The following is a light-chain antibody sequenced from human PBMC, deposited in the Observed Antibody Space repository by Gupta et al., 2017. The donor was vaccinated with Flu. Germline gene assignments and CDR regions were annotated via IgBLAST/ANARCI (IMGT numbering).Light chain of an antibody. CDR1: AIFD. Sequence: QSLLTQPPSVSGAPGQTVTISCTGAIFDVHWYQQLPGKGPKLLIYGNSNRPSGVPERFSGSNSGPSASLAITGLQAEDEADYYCQSYDSSMVGVFGGGTKLTVL. CDR2: GNS. J-gene: IGLJ3*02. V-gene: IGLV1-40*01. CDR3: QSYDSSMVGV.